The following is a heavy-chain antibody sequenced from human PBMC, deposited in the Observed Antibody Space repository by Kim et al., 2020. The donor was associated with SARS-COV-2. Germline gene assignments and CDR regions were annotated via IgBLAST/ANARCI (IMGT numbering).Heavy chain of an antibody. J-gene: IGHJ4*02. CDR2: ISGTGGTT. V-gene: IGHV3-23*01. CDR1: GFSFSTSA. D-gene: IGHD3-10*01. Sequence: GGSLRLSCAASGFSFSTSAVGWVRQAPGKGPEWVSGISGTGGTTLYADSVKGRFTLSRDTSKNTLYLQMNTLRAEDTALYYCAKGSGSRSIDYWGQGTLV. CDR3: AKGSGSRSIDY.